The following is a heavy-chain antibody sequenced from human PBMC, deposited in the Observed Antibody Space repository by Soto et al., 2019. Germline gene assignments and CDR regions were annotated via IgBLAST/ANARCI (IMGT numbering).Heavy chain of an antibody. Sequence: ASVKVSCQVSGYTLTELSMHWVRQAPGKGHEWMGGFDPEDGETIYAQKFQGRVTMTEDTSTDTAYMELSSLRSEDTAVYYCATTIMITFGGVISNRALGAFDIWGQGTMVTVSS. CDR3: ATTIMITFGGVISNRALGAFDI. J-gene: IGHJ3*02. V-gene: IGHV1-24*01. D-gene: IGHD3-16*02. CDR2: FDPEDGET. CDR1: GYTLTELS.